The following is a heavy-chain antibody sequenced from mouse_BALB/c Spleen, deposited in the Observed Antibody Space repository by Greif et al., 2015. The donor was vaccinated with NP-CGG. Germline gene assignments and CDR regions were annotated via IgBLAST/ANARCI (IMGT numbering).Heavy chain of an antibody. J-gene: IGHJ3*01. D-gene: IGHD2-4*01. CDR2: INPSTGYT. Sequence: QVHVKQSGAELAKPGASVKMSCKASGYTFTSYWMHWVKQRPGQGLEWIGYINPSTGYTEYNQKFKDKATLTADKSSSTAYMQLSSLTSEDSAVYYCARYDDYDDGFAYWGQGTLVTVSA. V-gene: IGHV1-7*01. CDR1: GYTFTSYW. CDR3: ARYDDYDDGFAY.